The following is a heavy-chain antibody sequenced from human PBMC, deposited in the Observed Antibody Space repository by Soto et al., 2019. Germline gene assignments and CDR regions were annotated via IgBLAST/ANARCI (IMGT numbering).Heavy chain of an antibody. CDR1: GGSINNYY. V-gene: IGHV4-59*01. D-gene: IGHD1-1*01. CDR2: VYHTGST. CDR3: ARRTDTPNWLYP. Sequence: QVQLQESGPGLVKPSETLSLTCTVSGGSINNYYWTWIRQPPGKGLEWIGYVYHTGSTNYNPSLKGRVTISIDTSKNQFSLKLNAVTAADTAVYYCARRTDTPNWLYPWGQGTLVTGSS. J-gene: IGHJ5*02.